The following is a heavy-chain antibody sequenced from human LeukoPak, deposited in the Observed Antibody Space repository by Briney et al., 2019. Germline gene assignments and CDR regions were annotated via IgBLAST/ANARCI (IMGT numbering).Heavy chain of an antibody. CDR2: INHIGST. J-gene: IGHJ4*02. CDR1: GGSFSGYY. D-gene: IGHD6-19*01. V-gene: IGHV4-34*01. Sequence: PSETLSLTCAVYGGSFSGYYWTWIRQPPGKGLEWIGEINHIGSTHYNPSLKSRVTISVDTSKNQISLKVRSVTAADTAVYYCARRTYSSGWLYYFDYWGQGTLVTVSS. CDR3: ARRTYSSGWLYYFDY.